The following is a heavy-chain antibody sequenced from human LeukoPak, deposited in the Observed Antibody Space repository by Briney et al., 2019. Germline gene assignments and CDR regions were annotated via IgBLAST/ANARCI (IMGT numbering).Heavy chain of an antibody. V-gene: IGHV3-23*01. J-gene: IGHJ4*02. CDR1: GFTLSKFA. CDR3: AKVPYSGFYDSSGFYYYFDY. D-gene: IGHD3-22*01. Sequence: PGGSLSLSCAASGFTLSKFAVRCVRQAPGKALEWVSSISGSGDSTYYADSVKGRFTISRDNSKNTLFLQMNSLRADDTAVYYCAKVPYSGFYDSSGFYYYFDYWGQGTLVTVSS. CDR2: ISGSGDST.